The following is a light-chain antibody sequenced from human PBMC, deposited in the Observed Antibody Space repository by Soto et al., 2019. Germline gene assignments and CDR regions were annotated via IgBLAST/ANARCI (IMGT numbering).Light chain of an antibody. CDR3: QQSYSSPVT. CDR1: QSICSN. V-gene: IGKV1-39*01. Sequence: DIQMTQSPFSLSASVGDRVTIKCRASQSICSNLNWYQQKAGQGPRLLIFAASSLQTGVPSTFSGSGSGTDFTLTISSLETEDFSTYYWQQSYSSPVTCGPGTIVDIK. CDR2: AAS. J-gene: IGKJ3*01.